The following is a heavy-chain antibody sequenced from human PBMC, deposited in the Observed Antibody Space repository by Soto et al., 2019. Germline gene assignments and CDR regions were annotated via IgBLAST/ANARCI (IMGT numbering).Heavy chain of an antibody. V-gene: IGHV4-34*01. J-gene: IGHJ5*02. D-gene: IGHD5-18*01. CDR2: INHSGST. Sequence: SETLSLTCAVYGGSFSGYGWSWIRQPPGKGLEWIGEINHSGSTNYNPSLKSRVTISVDTSKNQFSLKLSSVTAADTAVYYCARKGYGYLRWFDPWGQGTLVTVSS. CDR3: ARKGYGYLRWFDP. CDR1: GGSFSGYG.